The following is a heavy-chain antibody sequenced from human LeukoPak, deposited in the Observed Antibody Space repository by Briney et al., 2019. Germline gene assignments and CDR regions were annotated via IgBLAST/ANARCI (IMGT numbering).Heavy chain of an antibody. CDR1: GGSISSSSYY. V-gene: IGHV4-39*07. Sequence: PSETLSLTCTVSGGSISSSSYYWGWIRQPPGKGLEWIGSIYYSGSPYYNPSLKSRVTISVDTSKKQFSLKLSSVTAADTAVYYCARVGSHDILTGYYPNWGQETLVTVSS. D-gene: IGHD3-9*01. CDR3: ARVGSHDILTGYYPN. CDR2: IYYSGSP. J-gene: IGHJ4*02.